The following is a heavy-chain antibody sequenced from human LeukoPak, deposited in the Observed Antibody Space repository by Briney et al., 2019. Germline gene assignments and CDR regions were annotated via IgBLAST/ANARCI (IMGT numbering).Heavy chain of an antibody. V-gene: IGHV3-74*01. CDR1: GFTFSSYW. Sequence: GGSPRLSCAASGFTFSSYWMHWVRQAPGKGLVWVSRINSDGSSTSYADSVKGRFTISRDNAKNTLYLQMNSLRAGDTAVYYCARVAGGSSPYYFVYWGRGTLVTVSS. J-gene: IGHJ4*02. D-gene: IGHD6-13*01. CDR3: ARVAGGSSPYYFVY. CDR2: INSDGSST.